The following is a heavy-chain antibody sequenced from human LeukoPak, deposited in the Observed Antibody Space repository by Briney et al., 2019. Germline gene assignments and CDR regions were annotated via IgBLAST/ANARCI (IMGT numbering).Heavy chain of an antibody. V-gene: IGHV3-30*18. J-gene: IGHJ4*02. D-gene: IGHD2-15*01. CDR3: AKEVSRISFFDY. CDR1: GFTFSYCA. Sequence: GRSLRLSCAASGFTFSYCAMHWVRQAPGKGLEWVALISYDGINKYYADSVKGRFTISRDNSKSTLYLQMNSLGAEDTAVYYCAKEVSRISFFDYWGQGALITVSS. CDR2: ISYDGINK.